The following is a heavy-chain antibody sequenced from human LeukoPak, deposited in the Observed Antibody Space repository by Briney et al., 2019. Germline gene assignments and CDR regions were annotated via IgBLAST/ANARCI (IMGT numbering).Heavy chain of an antibody. CDR1: GYTFTSYG. Sequence: ASVKVSCKASGYTFTSYGISWVRQAPGQGLEWMGWISAYNGNTNYAQKLQGGVTMTTDTSTSTAYMELRSLRSDDTAVYYCARDLVAYYYYDSSGYPRYFDYWGQGTLVTVSS. D-gene: IGHD3-22*01. J-gene: IGHJ4*02. CDR2: ISAYNGNT. CDR3: ARDLVAYYYYDSSGYPRYFDY. V-gene: IGHV1-18*01.